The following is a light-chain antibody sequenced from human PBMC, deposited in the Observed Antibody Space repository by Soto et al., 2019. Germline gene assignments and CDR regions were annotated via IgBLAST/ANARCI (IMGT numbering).Light chain of an antibody. J-gene: IGKJ4*01. CDR2: KAS. Sequence: DIQITQSPSTLSASVGDSVTITCRASQSISSWLAWYQQKPGKAPKLLIYKASNLESGVPSRFSGSGSGTECTLTISSLQPDDFANYYCHQYNSYLLTFGGGTKVEIK. CDR3: HQYNSYLLT. V-gene: IGKV1-5*03. CDR1: QSISSW.